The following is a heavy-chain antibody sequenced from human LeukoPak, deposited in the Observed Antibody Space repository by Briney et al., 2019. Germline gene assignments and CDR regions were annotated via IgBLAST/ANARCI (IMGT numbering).Heavy chain of an antibody. CDR2: IYHSGST. D-gene: IGHD3-10*01. CDR3: ARHYGSGRPPIDY. CDR1: GYSISSGYY. V-gene: IGHV4-38-2*02. J-gene: IGHJ4*02. Sequence: PSETLSLTCTVSGYSISSGYYWGWIRQPPGKGLEWIGSIYHSGSTYYNPSLKSRVTISVDTSKNQFSLKLSSVTAADTAVYYCARHYGSGRPPIDYWGQGTLVTVSS.